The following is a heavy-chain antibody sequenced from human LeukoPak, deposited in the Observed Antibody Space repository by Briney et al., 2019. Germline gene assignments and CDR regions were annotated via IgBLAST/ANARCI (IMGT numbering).Heavy chain of an antibody. CDR2: INPNSGGT. V-gene: IGHV1-2*02. D-gene: IGHD1-26*01. CDR3: AREGRIVGATAGCFDY. CDR1: GYTFTSYY. J-gene: IGHJ4*02. Sequence: GASVKVSCKASGYTFTSYYMHWVRQAPGQGLEWMGWINPNSGGTNYAQKFQGRVTMTRDTSISTAYMELSRLRSDDTAVYYCAREGRIVGATAGCFDYWGQGTLVTVSS.